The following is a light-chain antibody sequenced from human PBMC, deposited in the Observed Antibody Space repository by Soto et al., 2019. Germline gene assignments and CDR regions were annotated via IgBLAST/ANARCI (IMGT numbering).Light chain of an antibody. CDR3: QLYGDSSWK. CDR2: GTS. CDR1: RSVSDTL. Sequence: EIVLTQSPGTLSLSPGGRATLSCRADRSVSDTLLTWFQQKPGQAPRLLIFGTSNRAPGIPDRFSGSGSGTDLTLTISRLEPEDFAVYYCQLYGDSSWKFGQAPKADIK. J-gene: IGKJ1*01. V-gene: IGKV3-20*01.